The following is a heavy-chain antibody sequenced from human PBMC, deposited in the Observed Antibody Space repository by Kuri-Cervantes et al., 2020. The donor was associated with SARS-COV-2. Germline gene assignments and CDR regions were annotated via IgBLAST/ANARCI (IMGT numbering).Heavy chain of an antibody. Sequence: GESLKISCAASGFTFSSYGMHWVRQAPGKGLEWVAFIWYDGSTKYYADSVKGRFTISGDNFKNTVYLQMNSLRAEDTAVYYCVRGIVGPGYGITGSYLDSWGQGVLVTVSS. V-gene: IGHV3-33*01. CDR2: IWYDGSTK. D-gene: IGHD1-20*01. CDR1: GFTFSSYG. J-gene: IGHJ4*02. CDR3: VRGIVGPGYGITGSYLDS.